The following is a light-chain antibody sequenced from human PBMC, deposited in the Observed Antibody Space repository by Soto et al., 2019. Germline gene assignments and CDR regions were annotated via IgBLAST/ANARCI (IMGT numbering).Light chain of an antibody. Sequence: QSALTQPASVSGSPGQSITISCTGTSSDVGGYNYVSWYQQHPGNAPKLMIYDVSNRPSGVSNRFSGSKSGNTASLTISGLQSEDECDYYCSSYTSSSTLDVVLGGGTKLTVL. V-gene: IGLV2-14*01. CDR3: SSYTSSSTLDVV. CDR2: DVS. CDR1: SSDVGGYNY. J-gene: IGLJ2*01.